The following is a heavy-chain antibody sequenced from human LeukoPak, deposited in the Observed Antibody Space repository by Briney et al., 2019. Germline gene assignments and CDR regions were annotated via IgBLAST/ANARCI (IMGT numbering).Heavy chain of an antibody. J-gene: IGHJ6*02. Sequence: PSEPVSLTCAVYGGSFRGYYWGGTREPPGKGLEWIGEINHSGRNYYNPSLKSRVTISVDTSKNQFSLNLSSVTAADTAVYYCARDVVVVPAAIHYGMDVWGQGTTVTVSS. CDR1: GGSFRGYY. D-gene: IGHD2-2*01. CDR3: ARDVVVVPAAIHYGMDV. CDR2: INHSGRN. V-gene: IGHV4-34*01.